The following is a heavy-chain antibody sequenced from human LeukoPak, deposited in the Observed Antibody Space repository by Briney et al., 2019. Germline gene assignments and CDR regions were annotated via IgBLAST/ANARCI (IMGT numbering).Heavy chain of an antibody. CDR1: GGSFSGYY. J-gene: IGHJ3*02. Sequence: SETLSLTCAVYGGSFSGYYWSWIRQPPGKGLEWIGEINHSGSTNYNPSLKSRVTISVDTSKNQFSLKLSSVTAADTAVYYCARDDPFYHGTMGAFDIWGQGTMVTVSS. CDR3: ARDDPFYHGTMGAFDI. CDR2: INHSGST. V-gene: IGHV4-34*01. D-gene: IGHD3-10*01.